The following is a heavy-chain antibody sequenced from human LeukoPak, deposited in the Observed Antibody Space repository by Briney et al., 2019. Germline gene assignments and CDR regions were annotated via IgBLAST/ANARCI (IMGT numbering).Heavy chain of an antibody. CDR1: GYSISSGYY. D-gene: IGHD6-19*01. CDR2: IYHSGST. Sequence: SETLSLTCTVSGYSISSGYYWGWIRQPPGKGLEWIGSIYHSGSTYYNPSLKSRVTISVDTSKNQFSLKLSSVTAADTAVYYCARAVAAYYYYYYMDVWGKGTTVTVSS. V-gene: IGHV4-38-2*02. J-gene: IGHJ6*03. CDR3: ARAVAAYYYYYYMDV.